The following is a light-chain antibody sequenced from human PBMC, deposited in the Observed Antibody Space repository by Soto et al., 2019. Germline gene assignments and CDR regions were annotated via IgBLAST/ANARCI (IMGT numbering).Light chain of an antibody. V-gene: IGKV1-33*01. CDR2: DAS. Sequence: DIQMTQSPSSLSASIGDRVTITCQASQDITNYLNWYQQKPGRAPKLLIYDASNLETGVPSRFSGSGSGTDFTFTISRLQPEDIAIYYCQQYDNLLPTFGGGTKVEIK. J-gene: IGKJ4*01. CDR1: QDITNY. CDR3: QQYDNLLPT.